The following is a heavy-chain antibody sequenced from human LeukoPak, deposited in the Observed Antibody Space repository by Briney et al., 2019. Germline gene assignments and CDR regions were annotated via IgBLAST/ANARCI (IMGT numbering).Heavy chain of an antibody. CDR2: IRSKIDGGAT. Sequence: GGSLRLSCAASGFNVNNAWMSWVRQAPGKGLEWVGRIRSKIDGGATDYAAPVKGRFTISRDDSKNTLYLQINSLKVEDTAMYYCYTSITDYWGQGTLVTVSS. J-gene: IGHJ4*02. CDR1: GFNVNNAW. D-gene: IGHD2-21*01. CDR3: YTSITDY. V-gene: IGHV3-15*07.